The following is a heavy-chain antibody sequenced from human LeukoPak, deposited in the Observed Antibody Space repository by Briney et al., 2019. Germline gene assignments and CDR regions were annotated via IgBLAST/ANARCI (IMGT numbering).Heavy chain of an antibody. V-gene: IGHV1-2*02. CDR1: GYTFTGYY. Sequence: ASVKVSCKASGYTFTGYYMHWVRQAPGQGLEWMGWINPNSGGTNYAQKLQGRVTMTTDTSTSTAYMELRSLRSDDTAVYYCARGLKRGYSSGRYSWGTGSSNDYWGQGTLVTVSS. D-gene: IGHD6-19*01. J-gene: IGHJ4*02. CDR2: INPNSGGT. CDR3: ARGLKRGYSSGRYSWGTGSSNDY.